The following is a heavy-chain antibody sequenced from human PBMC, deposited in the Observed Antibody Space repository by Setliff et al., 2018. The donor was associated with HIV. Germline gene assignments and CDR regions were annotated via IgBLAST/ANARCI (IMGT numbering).Heavy chain of an antibody. CDR3: AHTPRFYYDSGSYSLLRGAFDI. CDR2: IYWNDDK. V-gene: IGHV2-5*01. CDR1: GGSISSYYW. D-gene: IGHD3-10*01. Sequence: TLSLTCTVSGGSISSYYWSWIRQPPGKALEWLALIYWNDDKRYSPSLKSRVTITKDTSKNQVVLTMTNMYPVDTATYYCAHTPRFYYDSGSYSLLRGAFDIWGQGTMVTVSS. J-gene: IGHJ3*02.